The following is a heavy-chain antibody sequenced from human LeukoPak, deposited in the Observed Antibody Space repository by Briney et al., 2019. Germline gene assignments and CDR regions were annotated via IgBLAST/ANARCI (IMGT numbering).Heavy chain of an antibody. J-gene: IGHJ4*02. D-gene: IGHD6-13*01. CDR1: GGSISSYY. Sequence: SETLSLTCTVSGGSISSYYWSWIRQPPGKGLEWIGYIYYSGSTNYNPSLKSRVTISVDTSKNQFSLKLSSVTAADTAVYYCARWGEGGTSSSWYPAFDYWGQGTLVTVSS. CDR2: IYYSGST. V-gene: IGHV4-59*08. CDR3: ARWGEGGTSSSWYPAFDY.